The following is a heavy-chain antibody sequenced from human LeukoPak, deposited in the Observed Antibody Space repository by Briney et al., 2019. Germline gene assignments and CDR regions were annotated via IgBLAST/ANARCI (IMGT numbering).Heavy chain of an antibody. V-gene: IGHV3-74*01. CDR2: INSDGSST. D-gene: IGHD2-15*01. Sequence: GGSLRLSCAASGFTFSSYWMHWVRQAPGKGLVWVSRINSDGSSTSYADSVKGRFTISRDNAKNSLYLQMNSLRAEDTAVYYCARGQPILGYCSGGSCYGGGFDYWGQGTLVTVSS. CDR1: GFTFSSYW. CDR3: ARGQPILGYCSGGSCYGGGFDY. J-gene: IGHJ4*02.